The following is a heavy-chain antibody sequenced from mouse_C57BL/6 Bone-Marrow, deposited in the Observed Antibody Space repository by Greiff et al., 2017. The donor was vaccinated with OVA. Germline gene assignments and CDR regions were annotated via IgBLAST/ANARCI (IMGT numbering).Heavy chain of an antibody. D-gene: IGHD1-1*01. CDR2: IYPRSGNT. Sequence: VKLVESGAELARPGASVKLSCKASGYTFTSYGISWVKQRTGQGLEWIGEIYPRSGNTYYNEKFKGKATLTADKSSSTAYMELRSLTSEDSAVYFCARSGAYGSSPLDYWGQGTTLTVSS. J-gene: IGHJ2*01. CDR1: GYTFTSYG. V-gene: IGHV1-81*01. CDR3: ARSGAYGSSPLDY.